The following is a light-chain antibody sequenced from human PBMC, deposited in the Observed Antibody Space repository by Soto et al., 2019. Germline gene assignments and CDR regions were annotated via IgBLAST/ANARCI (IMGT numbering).Light chain of an antibody. CDR2: LEGSGTY. CDR3: ETWDTNTRV. Sequence: QLVLTQSSSASASLGSSVKLTCTLGSGHSSYIIAWHQQQAGKAPRYLMKLEGSGTYNKGSGVPDRFSGSSSGADRYLTISNFQFEDEADYYCETWDTNTRVFGGGTKLTVL. CDR1: SGHSSYI. V-gene: IGLV4-60*02. J-gene: IGLJ2*01.